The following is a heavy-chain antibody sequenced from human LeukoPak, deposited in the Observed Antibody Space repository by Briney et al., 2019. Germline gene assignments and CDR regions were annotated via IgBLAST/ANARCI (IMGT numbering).Heavy chain of an antibody. CDR2: ISDSTSTI. CDR3: ARDLSSGWYGFDY. D-gene: IGHD6-19*01. Sequence: GGSLRLSCAASGFTFTTYIMDWVRQAPGKGLEWVSYISDSTSTIHYADSVKGRFTISRDNAKNALYLQMNSLRAEDTAVYYCARDLSSGWYGFDYWGQGTLVTVSS. CDR1: GFTFTTYI. J-gene: IGHJ4*02. V-gene: IGHV3-48*01.